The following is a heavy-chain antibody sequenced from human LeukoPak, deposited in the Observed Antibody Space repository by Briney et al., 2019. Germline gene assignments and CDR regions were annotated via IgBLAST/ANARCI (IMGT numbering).Heavy chain of an antibody. CDR3: ARDNSVGDYAWWFDP. CDR1: GYTFTGYC. D-gene: IGHD1-26*01. J-gene: IGHJ5*02. Sequence: ASVKVSCKASGYTFTGYCMHWVRQAPGQGLEWMGWINPNSGGTNYAQKFQGRVTMTRDTSISTAYMELSRLRSDDTAVYFCARDNSVGDYAWWFDPWGQGTLVTVSS. CDR2: INPNSGGT. V-gene: IGHV1-2*02.